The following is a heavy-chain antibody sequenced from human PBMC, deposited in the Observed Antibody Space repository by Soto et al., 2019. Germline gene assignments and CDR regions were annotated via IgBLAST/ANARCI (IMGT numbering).Heavy chain of an antibody. CDR3: ARDKERQRLGGNYYYAMDV. CDR1: GGTFNTFA. Sequence: QVQLVQSGAEVKKPGSSVKVSCKASGGTFNTFAISWVRQAPGQGFEWLGGIIPIFRTPDYAQKFQDRVTIIADESASTDYMELSSLSSDDTAVYYCARDKERQRLGGNYYYAMDVWGQGTPVTVSS. CDR2: IIPIFRTP. V-gene: IGHV1-69*12. J-gene: IGHJ6*02. D-gene: IGHD5-12*01.